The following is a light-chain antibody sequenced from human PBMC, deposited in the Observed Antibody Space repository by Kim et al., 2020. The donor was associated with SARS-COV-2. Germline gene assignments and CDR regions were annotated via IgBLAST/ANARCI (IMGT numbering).Light chain of an antibody. Sequence: EIVLTQSPVTLSLSPGERATLSCRASQSIDSYLAWYQHKPGQAPRLLIYDASKRAPGIPARFSGSGSGTDFTLTISSLEPEDFAVYYCQQRRNWYTFGQGTKL. CDR3: QQRRNWYT. J-gene: IGKJ2*01. CDR1: QSIDSY. CDR2: DAS. V-gene: IGKV3-11*01.